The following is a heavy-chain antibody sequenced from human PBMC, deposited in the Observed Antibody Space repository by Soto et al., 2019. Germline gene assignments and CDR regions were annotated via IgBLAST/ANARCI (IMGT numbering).Heavy chain of an antibody. CDR1: GFSLTTTGVG. V-gene: IGHV2-5*02. CDR3: AHGPLGFATRFAP. Sequence: QITLKESGPTLVKPTQTLTLTCTFSGFSLTTTGVGVGWIRQPPGKALEWLALIFWDDDKRYSPSLKSRLTXXXXXSKXXVXLTXXXMXXXXTATYYCAHGPLGFATRFAPWGQGTLVTVSS. J-gene: IGHJ5*02. D-gene: IGHD2-15*01. CDR2: IFWDDDK.